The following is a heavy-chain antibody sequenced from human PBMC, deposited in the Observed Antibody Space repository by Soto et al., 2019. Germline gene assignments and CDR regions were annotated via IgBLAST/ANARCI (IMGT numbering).Heavy chain of an antibody. V-gene: IGHV4-34*01. J-gene: IGHJ5*02. CDR2: INHSGST. CDR1: GGSFSGYY. Sequence: QVQLQQWGAGLLKPSETLSLTCAVYGGSFSGYYWSWIRQPPGKGLEWSGEINHSGSTNYNPSLKSRVTISVDTSKNQFSLKLSSVTAADTAVYYCARRRAYCSGGSCYSRYNWFDPWGQGTLVTVSS. CDR3: ARRRAYCSGGSCYSRYNWFDP. D-gene: IGHD2-15*01.